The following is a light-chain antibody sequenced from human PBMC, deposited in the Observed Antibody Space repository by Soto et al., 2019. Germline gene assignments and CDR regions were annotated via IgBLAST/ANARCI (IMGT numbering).Light chain of an antibody. V-gene: IGKV3-11*01. CDR3: QQRSNWPQIT. Sequence: IVMTQCPATLSVSPGERATLSCRASQSVSSYLAWYQQKPGQAPRLLIYDASNRATDIPARFSGSGSGTDFTLTISSLEPEDFAVYYCQQRSNWPQITFGQGTRLEIK. J-gene: IGKJ5*01. CDR2: DAS. CDR1: QSVSSY.